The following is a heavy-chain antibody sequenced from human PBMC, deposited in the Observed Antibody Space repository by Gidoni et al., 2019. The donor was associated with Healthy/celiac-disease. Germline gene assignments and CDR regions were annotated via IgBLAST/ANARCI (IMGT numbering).Heavy chain of an antibody. V-gene: IGHV3-30*18. CDR2: ISYDGSNK. CDR3: AKDRRYCSSTSCYHGSYYYYYYGMDV. CDR1: GFTFRSYG. J-gene: IGHJ6*02. Sequence: QVQLVESGGGVVQPGRSLRLSCVASGFTFRSYGMHWVRQAPGKGLEWVAVISYDGSNKYYADSVKGRFTISRDNSKNTLYLQMNSLRAEDTAVYYCAKDRRYCSSTSCYHGSYYYYYYGMDVWGQGTTVTVSS. D-gene: IGHD2-2*01.